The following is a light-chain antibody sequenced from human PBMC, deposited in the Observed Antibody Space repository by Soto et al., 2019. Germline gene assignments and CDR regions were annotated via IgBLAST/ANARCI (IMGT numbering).Light chain of an antibody. CDR1: HIISSY. J-gene: IGKJ5*01. Sequence: DIQMTQSPPSLYASVGDSVTLTCRASHIISSYLYWYQQKPGKATKLLIYAATSLHGVVPSRFTSSGCGTDFSLAISSLQPEDFGTYYCQQNFSTLLFGPGTRLEIK. CDR2: AAT. V-gene: IGKV1-39*01. CDR3: QQNFSTLL.